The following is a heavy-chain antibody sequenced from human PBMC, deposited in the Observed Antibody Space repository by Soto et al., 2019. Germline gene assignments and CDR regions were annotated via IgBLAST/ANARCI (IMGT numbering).Heavy chain of an antibody. CDR1: GASVTSGDYY. V-gene: IGHV4-30-4*01. J-gene: IGHJ4*02. CDR2: MHDSGTT. D-gene: IGHD3-3*01. CDR3: ARGGLYDLWSGLFD. Sequence: QAQLQESGPGLVRPSQTLSLSCSVSGASVTSGDYYWNWILQTPGTGLEWLGYMHDSGTTSYNPSLKSRGTISRYTSKNQFSLKLTSVSAADTAVYFCARGGLYDLWSGLFDWGQGIRVTVSS.